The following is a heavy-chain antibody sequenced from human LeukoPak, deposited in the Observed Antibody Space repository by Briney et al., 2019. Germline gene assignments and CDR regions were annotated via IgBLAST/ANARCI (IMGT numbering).Heavy chain of an antibody. V-gene: IGHV7-4-1*02. Sequence: ASVKVSCKASGYSFITYAMNWVRQAPGQGLEWMGWINTNTGNPTYAQGFTGRFVLSLDTSVSTAYLQISSLKAEDTAVYYCARDHYYDSSGYSDAFDIWGQGTMVTVSS. CDR3: ARDHYYDSSGYSDAFDI. D-gene: IGHD3-22*01. J-gene: IGHJ3*02. CDR1: GYSFITYA. CDR2: INTNTGNP.